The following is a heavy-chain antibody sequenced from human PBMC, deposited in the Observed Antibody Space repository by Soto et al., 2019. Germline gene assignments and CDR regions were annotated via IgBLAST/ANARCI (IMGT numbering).Heavy chain of an antibody. V-gene: IGHV1-18*01. Sequence: QVQLVQSGAEVKKPGASVKVSCKASGYSFTRYGISWVRQAPGQGLEWMGWINGYNANTNYPENLQGRVTMTTDTSTSTAYMEVRNLISDDTAVYYFARMGDVPYYYYDLDVWGQGTTVTVSS. CDR3: ARMGDVPYYYYDLDV. D-gene: IGHD3-16*01. CDR1: GYSFTRYG. J-gene: IGHJ6*02. CDR2: INGYNANT.